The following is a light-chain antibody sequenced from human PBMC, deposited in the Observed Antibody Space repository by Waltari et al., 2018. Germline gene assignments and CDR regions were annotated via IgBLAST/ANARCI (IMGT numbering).Light chain of an antibody. Sequence: DIVMPQSPDSLAVSLAEGAPTNCKSSQSVLYSSNNKNYLAWYQQKPGQPPKLLIYWASTRESGVPDRFSGSGSGTDFTLTISSLQAEDVAVYYCQQYYSTPRTFGPGTKVDIK. CDR2: WAS. J-gene: IGKJ3*01. CDR1: QSVLYSSNNKNY. CDR3: QQYYSTPRT. V-gene: IGKV4-1*01.